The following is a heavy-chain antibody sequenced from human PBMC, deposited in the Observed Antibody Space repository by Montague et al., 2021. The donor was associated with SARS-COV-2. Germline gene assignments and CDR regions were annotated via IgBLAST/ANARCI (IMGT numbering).Heavy chain of an antibody. Sequence: SETLSLTCTVSGGSTRTSSYYWGWIRQPPGKGLDWIGSIYYSGSTYYNPSLKSRVTISVDTSKNQFSLKLSSVTAADTAVYYCAMRGGGLDAFDIWGQGTMVIVSS. CDR3: AMRGGGLDAFDI. CDR2: IYYSGST. V-gene: IGHV4-39*01. J-gene: IGHJ3*02. D-gene: IGHD4-23*01. CDR1: GGSTRTSSYY.